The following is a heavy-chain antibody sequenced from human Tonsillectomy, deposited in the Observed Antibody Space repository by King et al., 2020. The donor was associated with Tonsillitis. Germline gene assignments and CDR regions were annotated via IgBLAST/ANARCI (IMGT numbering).Heavy chain of an antibody. D-gene: IGHD2-2*01. V-gene: IGHV1-69*04. J-gene: IGHJ6*02. CDR2: IIPLLGIV. CDR3: ARDNKTYTPGHFFAMDV. Sequence: QVQLGQSGAEVKKPGSSVKVSCKASGGTFSSYGINWVRQAPGQGLEWMGRIIPLLGIVNYAQKFQGRVTITADEPTGTVDMALSSLKSEDTAVYYCARDNKTYTPGHFFAMDVWGQGTTVTVSS. CDR1: GGTFSSYG.